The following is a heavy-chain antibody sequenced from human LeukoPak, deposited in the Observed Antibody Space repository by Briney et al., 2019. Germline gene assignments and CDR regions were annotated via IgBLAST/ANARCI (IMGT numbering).Heavy chain of an antibody. V-gene: IGHV4-59*01. CDR2: IYYSGST. CDR3: ARVIGGTIDY. J-gene: IGHJ4*02. Sequence: PSETLSLTCAVYGRSFSGYYWSWIRQPPGKGLEWIGYIYYSGSTNYNPSLRSRVTISVDTSKNQFSLKLSSVTAADTAVYYCARVIGGTIDYWGQGTLVTVSS. CDR1: GRSFSGYY. D-gene: IGHD2-15*01.